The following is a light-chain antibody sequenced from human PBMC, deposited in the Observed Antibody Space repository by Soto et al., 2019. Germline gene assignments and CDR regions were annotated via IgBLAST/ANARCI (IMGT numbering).Light chain of an antibody. J-gene: IGKJ1*01. CDR3: QQYNRYWT. V-gene: IGKV1-5*01. CDR2: DAS. CDR1: QSITSW. Sequence: DIPMTQSPSTLSASVGDRVTITCRASQSITSWLAWYQQKPGKAPKLLIYDASSLENGVPSRFSGSGSGTVFTLTISSLQPDDYATYYCQQYNRYWTFGQGTKVEVK.